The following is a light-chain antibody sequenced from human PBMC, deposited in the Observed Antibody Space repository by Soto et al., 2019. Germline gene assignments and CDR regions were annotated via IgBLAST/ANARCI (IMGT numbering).Light chain of an antibody. CDR2: DAS. V-gene: IGKV3-11*01. Sequence: EIVLTQSPATLSLSPGERVTLSCRASQNVSTYLAWYQQKPGQAPRLLIYDASDRATGIPARFSGSGSGTAFTLTISSPEPEDSAVYYCQQSTNWLTFGPGTKVDIK. J-gene: IGKJ3*01. CDR1: QNVSTY. CDR3: QQSTNWLT.